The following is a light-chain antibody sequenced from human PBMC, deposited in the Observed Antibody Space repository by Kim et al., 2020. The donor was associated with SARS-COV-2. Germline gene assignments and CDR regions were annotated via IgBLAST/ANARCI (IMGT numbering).Light chain of an antibody. CDR1: SSDVGGYNY. Sequence: QPVLTQPASVSGSPGQSITISCTGTSSDVGGYNYVSWYQQHPGKAPKLMIYDVSNRPSGVSNRFSGSKSGNTASLTISGLQAEDEADYYCSSYTSSSTLVLFGGGTQLTVL. CDR3: SSYTSSSTLVL. J-gene: IGLJ2*01. V-gene: IGLV2-14*01. CDR2: DVS.